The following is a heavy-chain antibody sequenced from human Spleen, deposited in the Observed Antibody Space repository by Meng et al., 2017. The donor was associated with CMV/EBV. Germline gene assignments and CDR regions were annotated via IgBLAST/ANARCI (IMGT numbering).Heavy chain of an antibody. D-gene: IGHD3-3*01. CDR1: GFTFSSYS. V-gene: IGHV3-21*01. CDR3: AKNRVDFGVARRYYGMDV. Sequence: GESLKISCAASGFTFSSYSMNWVRQAPGKGLEWVSSTSSSGTYIYYADSVKGRFTISRDNAQNSLYLQMNSLRAEDTAVYYCAKNRVDFGVARRYYGMDVWGQGTTFTVSS. CDR2: TSSSGTYI. J-gene: IGHJ6*02.